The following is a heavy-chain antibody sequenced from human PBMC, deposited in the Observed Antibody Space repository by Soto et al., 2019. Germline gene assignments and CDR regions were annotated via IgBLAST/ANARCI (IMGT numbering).Heavy chain of an antibody. D-gene: IGHD6-19*01. CDR3: ARVSTHSSGWYNWFDS. CDR1: GGTFSSYI. J-gene: IGHJ5*01. Sequence: QVLLVQSGAEVQKPGSSVKVSCKASGGTFSSYIITWVRQAPGQGLEWMGGIIPMFGTANYARKFQGRVTFTADESTTTAYMDLSSLRSEDTAVYFCARVSTHSSGWYNWFDSWGQGTLVTVSS. V-gene: IGHV1-69*01. CDR2: IIPMFGTA.